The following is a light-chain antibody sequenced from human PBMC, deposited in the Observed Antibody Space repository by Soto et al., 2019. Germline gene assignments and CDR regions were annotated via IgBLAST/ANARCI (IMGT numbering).Light chain of an antibody. V-gene: IGKV3-20*01. J-gene: IGKJ4*01. CDR3: QYYGSSPT. CDR1: QSVSSAY. Sequence: IVLTQSPGTLSLSPGERATLSCRASQSVSSAYLAWYQQKPGQAPSLLIYGASSRAAGTPDRFSGSGSGTDFSLTISRLEPEDFAVYYCQYYGSSPTFGGGAKVDIK. CDR2: GAS.